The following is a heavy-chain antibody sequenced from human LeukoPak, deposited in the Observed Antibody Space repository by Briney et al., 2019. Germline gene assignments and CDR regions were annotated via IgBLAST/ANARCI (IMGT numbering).Heavy chain of an antibody. CDR1: GYTFTSYG. Sequence: ASVKVSCKASGYTFTSYGISWVRQAPGQGLEWMGWITTCNGNTNYAQNLQGRVTMTTDTSTSTAYMELRSLRSDDTAVYYCARGDYYDSSGYSDASLFDYWGQGTLVTVSS. V-gene: IGHV1-18*01. CDR2: ITTCNGNT. J-gene: IGHJ4*02. CDR3: ARGDYYDSSGYSDASLFDY. D-gene: IGHD3-22*01.